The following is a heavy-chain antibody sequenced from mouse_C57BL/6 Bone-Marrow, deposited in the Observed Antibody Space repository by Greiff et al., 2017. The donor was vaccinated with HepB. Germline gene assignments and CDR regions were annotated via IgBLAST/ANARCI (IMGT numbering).Heavy chain of an antibody. CDR1: GYAFTNYL. J-gene: IGHJ2*01. Sequence: VQLQQSGAELVRPGTSVKVSCKASGYAFTNYLIEWVKQRPGQGLEWIGVINPGSGSTNYNEKFKGKATLTADKSSSTAYMQLSSLTSEDSAVYFCARSEVLRYDYWGQGTTLTVSS. D-gene: IGHD1-1*01. CDR2: INPGSGST. CDR3: ARSEVLRYDY. V-gene: IGHV1-54*01.